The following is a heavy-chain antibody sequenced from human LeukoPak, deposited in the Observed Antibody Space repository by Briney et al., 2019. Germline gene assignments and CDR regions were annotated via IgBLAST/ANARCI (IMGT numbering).Heavy chain of an antibody. CDR1: GGSISSGGYY. J-gene: IGHJ5*02. Sequence: TLSLTCIVSGGSISSGGYYWRWIRQHPGKGLEWIGYIYYSGSTYYNPSLKSRVTISVDTSKNQFSLKLSSVTAADTAVYYCARVRYCSSTSCYPRFDPWGQGTLVTVSS. CDR3: ARVRYCSSTSCYPRFDP. CDR2: IYYSGST. V-gene: IGHV4-31*03. D-gene: IGHD2-2*01.